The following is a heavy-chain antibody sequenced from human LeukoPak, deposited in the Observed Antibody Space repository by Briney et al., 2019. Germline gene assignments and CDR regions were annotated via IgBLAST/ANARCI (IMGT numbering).Heavy chain of an antibody. CDR1: GFTFSGYW. J-gene: IGHJ4*02. CDR3: AKDYAVGSIDY. D-gene: IGHD3-16*01. CDR2: LNTDGSST. Sequence: GGSLRLSCAASGFTFSGYWMHWVRQAPGKGLVWVSRLNTDGSSTSYADSVKGRFTISRDNSKNTLYLQMGSLRAEDSAVYYCAKDYAVGSIDYWGQGTLVTVSS. V-gene: IGHV3-74*01.